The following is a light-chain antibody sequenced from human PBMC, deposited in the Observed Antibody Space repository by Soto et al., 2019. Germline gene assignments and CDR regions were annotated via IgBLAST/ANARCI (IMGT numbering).Light chain of an antibody. CDR3: KQSKSFPLT. CDR2: AAS. J-gene: IGKJ4*01. V-gene: IGKV1-39*01. CDR1: QSISDY. Sequence: EIQMTQSPSTLPASVRDRVSITCRASQSISDYLNWYQQKPGEAPNVLIYAASSLRSGVPSRFSGSVSGTDFSLTISSLQPEDLATYYCKQSKSFPLTFGGGTKVDI.